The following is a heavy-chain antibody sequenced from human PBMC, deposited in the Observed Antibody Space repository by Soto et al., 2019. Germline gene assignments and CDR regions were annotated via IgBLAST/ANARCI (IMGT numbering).Heavy chain of an antibody. CDR3: ARNKRINAFDI. V-gene: IGHV3-72*01. D-gene: IGHD6-25*01. CDR1: GFTLSDHY. CDR2: TRNKANSDRT. J-gene: IGHJ3*02. Sequence: EVQLVESAGGLVQPGGSLSLSCAASGFTLSDHYMDWVRQAPGKGLEWVGGTRNKANSDRTKYAASVKGRFTISRDDSQNSLYPQMNSTKPEGTAVYYSARNKRINAFDIWGQGTMFTVSS.